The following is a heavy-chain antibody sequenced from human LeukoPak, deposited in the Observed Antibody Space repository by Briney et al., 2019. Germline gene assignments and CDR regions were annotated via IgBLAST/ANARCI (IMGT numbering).Heavy chain of an antibody. V-gene: IGHV4-61*01. D-gene: IGHD2-2*01. Sequence: SETLSLTCTVSVGSVSSGSYYWSWIRQPPGKGLEWIGYIYYSGSTNYNPSLKSRVTISVDTSKNQFSLKLSSVTAADTAVYYCARLPAAAIPIRKYYFDYWGQGTLVTVSS. CDR3: ARLPAAAIPIRKYYFDY. CDR1: VGSVSSGSYY. J-gene: IGHJ4*02. CDR2: IYYSGST.